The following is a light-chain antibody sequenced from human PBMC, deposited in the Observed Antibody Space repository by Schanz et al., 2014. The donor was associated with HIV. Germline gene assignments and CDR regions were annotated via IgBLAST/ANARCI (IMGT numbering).Light chain of an antibody. CDR3: QKYGSPPWT. V-gene: IGKV3-20*01. CDR2: GAS. Sequence: EVVMTQSPATLSVSPGERATLSCTASQSVSNNLAWYQQKPGQAPRLLIFGASKRATGIPDRFSGSESGTDFTLTINRMEPEDYAVYYCQKYGSPPWTFGQGTKVEVK. J-gene: IGKJ1*01. CDR1: QSVSNN.